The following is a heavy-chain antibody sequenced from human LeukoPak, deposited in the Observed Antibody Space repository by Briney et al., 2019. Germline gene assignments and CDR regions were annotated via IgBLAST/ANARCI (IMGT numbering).Heavy chain of an antibody. CDR2: INPSGGST. CDR1: GYTFTSYY. Sequence: APVKVSCKASGYTFTSYYMHWVRQAPGQGLEWMGIINPSGGSTSYAQKFQGRVTMTRDMSTSTVYMELSSLRSEDTAVYYCARERGTMVRGVRRWFDPWGQGTLVTVSS. CDR3: ARERGTMVRGVRRWFDP. J-gene: IGHJ5*02. D-gene: IGHD3-10*01. V-gene: IGHV1-46*01.